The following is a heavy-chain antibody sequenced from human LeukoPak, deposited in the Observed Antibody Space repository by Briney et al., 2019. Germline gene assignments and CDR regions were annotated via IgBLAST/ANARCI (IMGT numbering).Heavy chain of an antibody. Sequence: GESLKISCKGSGYSFTSYWIGWVRQMPGKGLEWMGIIYPGDSDTRYSTSFQGQVTISADKSISTAYLQWSSLKSSDTAMYYCARGHIGYCSSTSCSKGGWDYWGQGTLVTVSS. CDR3: ARGHIGYCSSTSCSKGGWDY. J-gene: IGHJ4*02. V-gene: IGHV5-51*01. CDR2: IYPGDSDT. CDR1: GYSFTSYW. D-gene: IGHD2-2*01.